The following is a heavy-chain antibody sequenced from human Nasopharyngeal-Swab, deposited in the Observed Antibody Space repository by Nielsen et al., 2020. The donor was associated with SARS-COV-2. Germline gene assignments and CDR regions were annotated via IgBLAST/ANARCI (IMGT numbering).Heavy chain of an antibody. D-gene: IGHD5-24*01. Sequence: GESLKISCAASGFTFSSYGMHWVRQAPGKGLEWVAVIWYDGSNKYYADSVEGRFTISRDNSKNTLYLQMNSLRAEDTAVYYCARDLVRGRWLQYAFDIWGQGTMVTVSS. CDR2: IWYDGSNK. CDR1: GFTFSSYG. V-gene: IGHV3-33*01. CDR3: ARDLVRGRWLQYAFDI. J-gene: IGHJ3*02.